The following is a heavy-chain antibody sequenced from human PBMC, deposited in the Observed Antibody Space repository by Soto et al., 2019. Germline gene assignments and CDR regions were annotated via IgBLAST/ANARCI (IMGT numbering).Heavy chain of an antibody. CDR1: GGSISSGDYY. CDR2: IYYSGST. CDR3: ARDRGYPWESRYWFDP. J-gene: IGHJ5*02. Sequence: QVQLQESGPGLVKPSQTLSLTCTVSGGSISSGDYYWSWIRQPPGKGLEWIGYIYYSGSTYYNPSLKSRVTISVDTSKNQFSLKLSSVTAADTAVYYCARDRGYPWESRYWFDPWGQGTLVTVSS. V-gene: IGHV4-30-4*01. D-gene: IGHD1-26*01.